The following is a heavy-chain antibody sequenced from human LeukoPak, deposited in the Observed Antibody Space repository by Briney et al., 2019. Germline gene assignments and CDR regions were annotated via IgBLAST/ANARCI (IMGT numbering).Heavy chain of an antibody. CDR3: ARDLYGRVEDY. D-gene: IGHD3-10*01. Sequence: ASVKVSCKASGYTFTGYYMHWVRQAPGQGLEWMGWINPNSGGTNYAQKFQGRVTMTRDTSTGTAYMELSRLRSDDTAVYYCARDLYGRVEDYWGQGTLVTVSS. J-gene: IGHJ4*02. CDR1: GYTFTGYY. V-gene: IGHV1-2*02. CDR2: INPNSGGT.